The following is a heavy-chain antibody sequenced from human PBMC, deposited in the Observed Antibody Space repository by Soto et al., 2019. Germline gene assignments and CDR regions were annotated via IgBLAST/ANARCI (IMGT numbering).Heavy chain of an antibody. V-gene: IGHV3-30-3*01. Sequence: PGGSLRLSCAASGFTFSSYAMHWVRQAPGKGLEWVAVISYDGSNKYYADSVKGRFTISRDNSKNTLYLQMNSLRAEDTAVYYCARGRPPYGSGSYQYWMGYYFDYWGQGTLVTVSS. CDR3: ARGRPPYGSGSYQYWMGYYFDY. CDR1: GFTFSSYA. CDR2: ISYDGSNK. J-gene: IGHJ4*02. D-gene: IGHD3-10*01.